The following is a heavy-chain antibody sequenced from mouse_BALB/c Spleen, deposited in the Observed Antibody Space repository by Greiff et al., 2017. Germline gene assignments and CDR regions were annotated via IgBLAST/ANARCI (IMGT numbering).Heavy chain of an antibody. Sequence: VQLQQSGPELVKPGASVKMSCTASGYTFTDYVISWVKQRTGQGLEWIGEFYPGSGSTYYHENFKGRATLTADNSSNTSYMQLSSLTSEDSAVYFCAKALRLRWYFDVWGAGTTVTVSS. J-gene: IGHJ1*01. CDR2: FYPGSGST. CDR3: AKALRLRWYFDV. V-gene: IGHV1-77*01. CDR1: GYTFTDYV. D-gene: IGHD1-2*01.